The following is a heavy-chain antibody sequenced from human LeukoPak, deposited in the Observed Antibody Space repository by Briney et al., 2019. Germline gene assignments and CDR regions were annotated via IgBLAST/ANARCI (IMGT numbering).Heavy chain of an antibody. D-gene: IGHD1-7*01. J-gene: IGHJ4*02. CDR3: ARVTGTTGY. CDR1: GYTFTGYY. Sequence: ASVKVSCKASGYTFTGYYMHWVRQAPGQGLEWMGWINPNSGGTNYAQRFQGRVTMTRDTSISTAYMELSGLRSADTAVYYCARVTGTTGYWGQGTLVTVSS. CDR2: INPNSGGT. V-gene: IGHV1-2*02.